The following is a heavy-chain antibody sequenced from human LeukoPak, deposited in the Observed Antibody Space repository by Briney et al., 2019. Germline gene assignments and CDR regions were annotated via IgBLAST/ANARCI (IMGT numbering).Heavy chain of an antibody. J-gene: IGHJ3*02. V-gene: IGHV4-59*01. CDR3: ARTYCSGGSCPSHDAFDI. CDR2: IYYSGST. CDR1: GGSISSYY. Sequence: SETLSLTCTVSGGSISSYYWSWIRQPPGKGLEWIGYIYYSGSTNYNPSLKSRVTISVDTPKNQFSLKLSSVTAADTAVYYCARTYCSGGSCPSHDAFDIWGQGTMVTVSS. D-gene: IGHD2-15*01.